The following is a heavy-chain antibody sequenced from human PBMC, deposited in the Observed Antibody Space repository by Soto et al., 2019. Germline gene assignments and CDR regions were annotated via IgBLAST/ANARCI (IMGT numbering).Heavy chain of an antibody. CDR3: ARWRRSGWNYYFDY. Sequence: LSLTCAVSGYSIISGYYWGWIRQPPGKGLEWIGSIYHSGSTYYNPSLKSRVTISVDTSKNQFSLKLSSVTAADTAVYYCARWRRSGWNYYFDYGGQGTRVTVS. CDR1: GYSIISGYY. D-gene: IGHD1-7*01. CDR2: IYHSGST. V-gene: IGHV4-38-2*01. J-gene: IGHJ4*02.